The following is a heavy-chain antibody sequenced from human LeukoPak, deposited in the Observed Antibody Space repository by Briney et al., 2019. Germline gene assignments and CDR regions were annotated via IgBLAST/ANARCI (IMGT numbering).Heavy chain of an antibody. D-gene: IGHD3-10*01. CDR2: ISAYNGNT. V-gene: IGHV1-18*01. CDR3: PTDSLLLWFGELFAFDI. Sequence: ASVKVSCKASGYTFTSYGISWVRQAPGQGLEWMGWISAYNGNTNYAQKLQGRVTMTTDTSTSTAYMELRSLRSAATAVSYSPTDSLLLWFGELFAFDIRGQGTMVTVSS. J-gene: IGHJ3*02. CDR1: GYTFTSYG.